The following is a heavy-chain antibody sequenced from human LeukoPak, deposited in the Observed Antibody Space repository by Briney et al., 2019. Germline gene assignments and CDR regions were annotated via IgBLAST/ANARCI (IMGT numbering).Heavy chain of an antibody. CDR3: ARPYSDAFDI. J-gene: IGHJ3*02. D-gene: IGHD2-21*01. Sequence: SSETLSLTCAVSGGSFSDYHWSWIRQPPGKGLEWIGEINHSGSTNYNPSLKSRVTIPVDTSKNQFSLKLSSVTAADTAVYYCARPYSDAFDIWGQGTMVTVSS. V-gene: IGHV4-34*01. CDR1: GGSFSDYH. CDR2: INHSGST.